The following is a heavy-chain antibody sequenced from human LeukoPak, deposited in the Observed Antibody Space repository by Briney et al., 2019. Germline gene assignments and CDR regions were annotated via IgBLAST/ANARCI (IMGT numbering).Heavy chain of an antibody. Sequence: GGSLRLSCAASVFTFSSYEMNWVRQAPGKGLEWVSYISSSGSTIYYADSVKGRFTISRDNAKNSLYLQMNSLRAEDTAVYYCARVWLRSIGVHHWGQGTLVTVSS. CDR1: VFTFSSYE. D-gene: IGHD3-10*01. CDR2: ISSSGSTI. V-gene: IGHV3-48*03. CDR3: ARVWLRSIGVHH. J-gene: IGHJ5*02.